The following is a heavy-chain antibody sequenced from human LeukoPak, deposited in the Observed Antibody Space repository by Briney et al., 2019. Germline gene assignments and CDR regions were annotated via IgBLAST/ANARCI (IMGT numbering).Heavy chain of an antibody. CDR2: IIPIFGTA. CDR3: ARAVKEDIVVVDYYYYGMDV. CDR1: GGTFSSYA. V-gene: IGHV1-69*13. Sequence: SVKVSCTASGGTFSSYAISWVRQAPGQGLEWMGGIIPIFGTANYAQKFQGRVTITADESTSTAYMELSSLRSEDTAVYYCARAVKEDIVVVDYYYYGMDVWGQGTTVTVPS. J-gene: IGHJ6*02. D-gene: IGHD2-15*01.